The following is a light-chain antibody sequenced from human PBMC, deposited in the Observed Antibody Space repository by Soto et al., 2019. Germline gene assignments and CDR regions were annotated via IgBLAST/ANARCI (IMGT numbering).Light chain of an antibody. Sequence: IVLTQSPGTLSSSPGERATLSCRASQSVPTNNLAWYQQRPGQAPRLLIYGASNGATDIPARFSGSGSGTDFTLTISSLDPEDFAVYYCHQRSKWPLTFGGGTKVDIK. CDR2: GAS. CDR1: QSVPTNN. J-gene: IGKJ4*01. V-gene: IGKV3-11*01. CDR3: HQRSKWPLT.